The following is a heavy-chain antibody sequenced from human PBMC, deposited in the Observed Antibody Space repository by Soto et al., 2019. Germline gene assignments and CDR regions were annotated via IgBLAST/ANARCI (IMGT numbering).Heavy chain of an antibody. CDR1: DGSVNTGNYY. Sequence: AETLSLTCSVSDGSVNTGNYYWSWIRQPPGKGLEWIGHIYYIGTTNYNPSLKSRVTISVDTSKNQFSLKVTSVTAADTAVYFCAREEKQLSRYGGDFDYWGQGILVTVSS. CDR3: AREEKQLSRYGGDFDY. D-gene: IGHD3-16*01. V-gene: IGHV4-61*01. J-gene: IGHJ4*02. CDR2: IYYIGTT.